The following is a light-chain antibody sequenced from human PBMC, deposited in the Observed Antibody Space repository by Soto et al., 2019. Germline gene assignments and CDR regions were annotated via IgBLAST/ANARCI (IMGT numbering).Light chain of an antibody. V-gene: IGKV3-20*01. CDR3: EQYGSTRT. Sequence: EIVVTQSPGTLSLSPGERATLSCRASQSVSSSYLAWYQQKPGQAPRLLIYGASTRATGIPDRFSGSGSGTDIAITISRLEPEDFAVYYCEQYGSTRTFGQGTKVEIK. CDR1: QSVSSSY. J-gene: IGKJ1*01. CDR2: GAS.